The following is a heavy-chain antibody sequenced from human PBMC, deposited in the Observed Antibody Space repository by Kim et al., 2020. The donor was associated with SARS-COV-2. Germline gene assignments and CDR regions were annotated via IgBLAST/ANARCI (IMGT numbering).Heavy chain of an antibody. J-gene: IGHJ5*02. D-gene: IGHD2-21*01. CDR3: ATGSLWSGYWFDP. Sequence: IYAQKLQGRVTMTEDTSTDTAYMELSSLRSEDTAVYYCATGSLWSGYWFDPWGQGTLVTVSS. V-gene: IGHV1-24*01.